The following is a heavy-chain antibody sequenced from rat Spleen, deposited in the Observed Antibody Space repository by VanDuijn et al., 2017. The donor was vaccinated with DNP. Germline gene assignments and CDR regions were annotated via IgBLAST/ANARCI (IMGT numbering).Heavy chain of an antibody. CDR3: VRWNSGHFDY. D-gene: IGHD4-3*01. Sequence: EVQLVESGGGLVQPGRSLKLSCTASGFTFSYYGMAWVRQAPTKGLEWVASITTGGGNTYYRDSVKGRFTISRDNAKSTLYLQMNSLRSEDMATYYCVRWNSGHFDYWGQGVMVTVSS. CDR2: ITTGGGNT. V-gene: IGHV5S13*01. J-gene: IGHJ2*01. CDR1: GFTFSYYG.